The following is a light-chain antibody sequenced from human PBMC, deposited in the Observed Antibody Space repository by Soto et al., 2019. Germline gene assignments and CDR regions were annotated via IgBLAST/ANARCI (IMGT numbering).Light chain of an antibody. Sequence: EIVLTQSPGTLSLSPGERVTLSCGASQSVSSNYLAWYQQKRGRAPRLLIYGASNTAAGFPARFSGSGSGTDFTLTISRLEPEDFAVYYCQQYGTSPPTFGQGTKVDIK. J-gene: IGKJ1*01. V-gene: IGKV3-20*01. CDR2: GAS. CDR1: QSVSSNY. CDR3: QQYGTSPPT.